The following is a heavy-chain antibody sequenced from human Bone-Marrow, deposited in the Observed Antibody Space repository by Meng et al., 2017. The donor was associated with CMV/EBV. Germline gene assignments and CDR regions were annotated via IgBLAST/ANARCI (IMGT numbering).Heavy chain of an antibody. CDR1: GYTFANYG. V-gene: IGHV1-8*02. CDR2: MNPNSGNT. J-gene: IGHJ6*02. CDR3: ARGASDYGGNAWVYYYGMDV. Sequence: ASVKVSCKASGYTFANYGITWVRQAPGQGLEWMGWMNPNSGNTGYAQKFQGRVTMTRNTSISTAYMELSSLRSEDTAVYYCARGASDYGGNAWVYYYGMDVWGQGTTVTVSS. D-gene: IGHD4-23*01.